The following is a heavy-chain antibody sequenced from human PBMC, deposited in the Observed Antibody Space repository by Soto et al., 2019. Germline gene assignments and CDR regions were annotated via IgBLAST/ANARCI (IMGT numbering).Heavy chain of an antibody. CDR2: ISSSSSTI. J-gene: IGHJ6*02. CDR1: GFTFSSYS. V-gene: IGHV3-48*01. Sequence: GGSLRLSCAASGFTFSSYSMNWVRQAPGKGLEWVSYISSSSSTIYYADYVKGRFTISRDNAKNTLNLQMNSLRAEDTAVYYCAIGPEGDVLLWFGELYGMDVWGQGTTVTVSS. D-gene: IGHD3-10*01. CDR3: AIGPEGDVLLWFGELYGMDV.